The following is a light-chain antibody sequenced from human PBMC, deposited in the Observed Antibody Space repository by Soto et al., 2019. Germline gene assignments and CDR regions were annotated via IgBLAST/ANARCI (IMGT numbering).Light chain of an antibody. CDR3: AAWDDSLNGYV. CDR2: SNN. J-gene: IGLJ1*01. V-gene: IGLV1-44*01. Sequence: QSVLTQPPSASGTPGQRVTISCSGSSSNIGSNNVNWYQQLPGTAPKLLIYSNNQRPSGVPDRVSGSKSGTSASLAIGGLQSEDEDDYYCAAWDDSLNGYVFGTGTKLTVL. CDR1: SSNIGSNN.